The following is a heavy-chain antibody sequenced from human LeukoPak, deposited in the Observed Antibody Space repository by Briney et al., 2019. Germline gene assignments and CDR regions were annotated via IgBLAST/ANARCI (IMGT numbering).Heavy chain of an antibody. Sequence: ASVKVSCKASGYTFTGFYMHWVRQAPGQGLEWMGWTNPNTGGTNYAQKLQGRVTMTRDTSITTAYMELSRLTSDDTAVYYCASLGDFFGSGSYAPFDYWGQGSLVTVSS. J-gene: IGHJ4*02. V-gene: IGHV1-2*02. CDR2: TNPNTGGT. CDR1: GYTFTGFY. D-gene: IGHD3-10*01. CDR3: ASLGDFFGSGSYAPFDY.